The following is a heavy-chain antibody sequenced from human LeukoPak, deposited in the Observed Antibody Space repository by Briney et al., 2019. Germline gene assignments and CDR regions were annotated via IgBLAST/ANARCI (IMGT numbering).Heavy chain of an antibody. J-gene: IGHJ4*02. CDR3: AKYTRVVVEGFDY. D-gene: IGHD2-21*01. Sequence: GGSLRLSCAASGFTFSSYAMSWVRQAPGKGLEWVSAISGSGGSTYYADSVKGRFTISRDNSKNTLYLQMNSLGAEDTAVYYCAKYTRVVVEGFDYWGQGTLVTVSS. V-gene: IGHV3-23*01. CDR2: ISGSGGST. CDR1: GFTFSSYA.